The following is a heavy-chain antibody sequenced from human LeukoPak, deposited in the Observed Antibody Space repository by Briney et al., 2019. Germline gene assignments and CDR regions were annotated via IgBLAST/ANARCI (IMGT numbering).Heavy chain of an antibody. Sequence: SETLSLTCTVSGGSISSGDYSWSWIRQPPGKGLEWIGYIYYSGSTYYNPSLKSRVTISVDTSKNQFSLKLSSVTAADTAVYYCASGLGYCSSTSCYFWNWGQGTLVTVSS. CDR1: GGSISSGDYS. D-gene: IGHD2-2*01. CDR2: IYYSGST. V-gene: IGHV4-30-4*01. CDR3: ASGLGYCSSTSCYFWN. J-gene: IGHJ4*02.